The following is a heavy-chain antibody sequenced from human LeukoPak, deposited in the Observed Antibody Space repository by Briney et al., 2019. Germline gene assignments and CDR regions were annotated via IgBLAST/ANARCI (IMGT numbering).Heavy chain of an antibody. CDR2: IYHSGST. CDR3: ARGAAATY. CDR1: GYSISSGYY. D-gene: IGHD6-13*01. V-gene: IGHV4-38-2*02. J-gene: IGHJ4*02. Sequence: PSETLSLTCTVSGYSISSGYYWGWIRPPPGKGLEWIGSIYHSGSTYYNPSLKSRVTISVDTSKNQFSLKLSSVTAADTAVYYCARGAAATYWGQGTLVTVSS.